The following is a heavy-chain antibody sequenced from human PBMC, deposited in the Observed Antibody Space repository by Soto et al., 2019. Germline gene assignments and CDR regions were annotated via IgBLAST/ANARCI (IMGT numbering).Heavy chain of an antibody. D-gene: IGHD3-10*01. CDR3: AKVSRKGSAIDFDY. J-gene: IGHJ4*02. V-gene: IGHV1-8*01. CDR1: GYTFSNYD. CDR2: VNPNNGDT. Sequence: QVQLVQSGAELKKPGASVKVSGKASGYTFSNYDMNWVRQATGQGPEWIGWVNPNNGDTGYAQKFQGRVTLTTDNSTTTAYMELTSLRSEDTAIYYCAKVSRKGSAIDFDYWGQGTLITVSS.